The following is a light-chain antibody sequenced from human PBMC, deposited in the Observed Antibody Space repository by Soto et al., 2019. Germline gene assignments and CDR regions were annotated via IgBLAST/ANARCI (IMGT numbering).Light chain of an antibody. CDR3: QQYGSSRT. CDR2: GAS. CDR1: QSVTSSY. V-gene: IGKV3-20*01. J-gene: IGKJ1*01. Sequence: EIVLTQSPGTLSLSQGERATLSCRASQSVTSSYLAWYQQKPGQAPGLLIHGASSRATGIPDRFSGSGSGTDFTLTISRLEPEDFAVYYCQQYGSSRTFGQGTKVDIK.